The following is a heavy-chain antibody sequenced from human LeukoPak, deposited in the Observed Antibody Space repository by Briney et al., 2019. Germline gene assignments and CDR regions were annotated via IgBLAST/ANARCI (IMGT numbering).Heavy chain of an antibody. J-gene: IGHJ4*02. D-gene: IGHD5-24*01. CDR2: ISGIGDST. CDR1: GFAFRSYG. CDR3: ARHGLHNDWRMATIRGQYYFDY. Sequence: GGTLRLSCAVSGFAFRSYGMSWVRQAPGKGLEWVSAISGIGDSTYYADSVKGRFTISRDNSKNTLYLQVNSLRAEDTAVYYCARHGLHNDWRMATIRGQYYFDYWGQGTLVTVSS. V-gene: IGHV3-23*01.